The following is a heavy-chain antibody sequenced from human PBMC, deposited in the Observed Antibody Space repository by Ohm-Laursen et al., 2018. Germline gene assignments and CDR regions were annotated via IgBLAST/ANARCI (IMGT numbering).Heavy chain of an antibody. CDR3: ARAGTYDSSGYYGY. V-gene: IGHV3-69-1*01. Sequence: SLRLSCAASGFTFSIYGIHWVRQAPGKGLEWVSSISSSSTIYYADSVKGRFTISRDNAKNSLYLQMNSLRAEDTAVYYCARAGTYDSSGYYGYWGQGTLVTVSS. D-gene: IGHD3-22*01. CDR2: ISSSSTI. CDR1: GFTFSIYG. J-gene: IGHJ4*02.